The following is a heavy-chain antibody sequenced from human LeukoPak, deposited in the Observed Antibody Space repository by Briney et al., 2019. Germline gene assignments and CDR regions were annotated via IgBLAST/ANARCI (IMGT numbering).Heavy chain of an antibody. D-gene: IGHD2-15*01. CDR3: AKGGRIILQFDY. V-gene: IGHV3-23*01. CDR2: ITGSGDST. CDR1: GFTFSSYA. J-gene: IGHJ4*02. Sequence: GGSLRLSCAASGFTFSSYAMSWVRQAPGQGLEWVSTITGSGDSTYYADSVKGRFTISRDKSNNTLYLQMNSLRAEDTAVYYCAKGGRIILQFDYWGQGTLVTVSS.